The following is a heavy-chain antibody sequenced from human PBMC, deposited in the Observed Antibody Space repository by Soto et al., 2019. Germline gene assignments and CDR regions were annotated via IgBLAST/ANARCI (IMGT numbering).Heavy chain of an antibody. V-gene: IGHV4-59*08. CDR2: IYYSGST. Sequence: SETLFPPCPVSGWSLSSYSWSLIRQPPGKGLEWIGYIYYSGSTNYNPSLKSRVTISVDTSKNQFSLKLSSVTAADTAVYYCARRYGYSFDYWGQGTLVTVSS. J-gene: IGHJ4*02. CDR3: ARRYGYSFDY. D-gene: IGHD1-1*01. CDR1: GWSLSSYS.